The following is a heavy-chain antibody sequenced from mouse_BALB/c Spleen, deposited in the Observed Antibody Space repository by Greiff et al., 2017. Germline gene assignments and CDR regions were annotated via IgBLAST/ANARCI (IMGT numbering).Heavy chain of an antibody. CDR2: INPGSGGT. V-gene: IGHV1-54*03. D-gene: IGHD2-3*01. J-gene: IGHJ2*01. CDR1: GYAFTNYL. CDR3: ARVGGYYYFDY. Sequence: VQLQQSGAELVRPGTSVKVSCKASGYAFTNYLIEWVKQRPGQGLEWIGVINPGSGGTNYNEKFQGKATLTADKSSSTAYMQLSSLTSDDSAVYFCARVGGYYYFDYWGQGTTLTVSS.